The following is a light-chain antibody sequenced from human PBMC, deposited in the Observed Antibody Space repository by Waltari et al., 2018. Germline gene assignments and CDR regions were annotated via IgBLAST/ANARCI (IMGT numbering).Light chain of an antibody. Sequence: SYVLTQPPSVSVAPGESARLTCGGNNIGNKSDTGYQQKPGQAPVLVIYSDSDRPSGIPERFSGANSGNTATLNISRVEAGDEADYYCQVWEISRDHYVFGSGTEVTVL. J-gene: IGLJ1*01. CDR3: QVWEISRDHYV. CDR2: SDS. V-gene: IGLV3-21*01. CDR1: NIGNKS.